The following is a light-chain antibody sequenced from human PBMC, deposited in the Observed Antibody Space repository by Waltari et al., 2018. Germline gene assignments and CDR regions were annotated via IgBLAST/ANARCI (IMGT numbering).Light chain of an antibody. J-gene: IGKJ2*01. Sequence: EIVMTQSPVTVSVSPGEAITLSCTASENVGTDVAWYRPKPGQPPSLLIYFANSRATGVPARISGSGSVTDFTLSISSLESEDFAFYYCQQSRRWPQRTFGQGTKLEI. CDR1: ENVGTD. V-gene: IGKV3D-15*01. CDR2: FAN. CDR3: QQSRRWPQRT.